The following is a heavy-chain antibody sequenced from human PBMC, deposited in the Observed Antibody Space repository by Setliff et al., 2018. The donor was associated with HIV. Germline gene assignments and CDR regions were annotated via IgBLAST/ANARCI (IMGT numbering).Heavy chain of an antibody. Sequence: ASVMVSCKASGGTFSTHVISWVRQAPGQGLEWIGGIIPMFSTVNYAKKYQGRVTITTDESTTTAYMELTSLRSEDTAVYYCATDDHCSGGSCFLTMDYWGLGTLVTVSS. D-gene: IGHD2-15*01. J-gene: IGHJ4*02. CDR3: ATDDHCSGGSCFLTMDY. CDR2: IIPMFSTV. V-gene: IGHV1-69*05. CDR1: GGTFSTHV.